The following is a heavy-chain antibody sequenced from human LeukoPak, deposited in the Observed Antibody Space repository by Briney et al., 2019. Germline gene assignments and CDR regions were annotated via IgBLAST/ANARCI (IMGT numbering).Heavy chain of an antibody. V-gene: IGHV3-74*01. CDR2: IDNDRSFT. CDR1: GFTFSSYW. CDR3: ARGCSGGSCYR. Sequence: GGSLRLSCAASGFTFSSYWMHWVRQAPGKGLVWVSRIDNDRSFTTYADSVKGRFTISRDNAKNTLYLQMNSLRAEDTAVYYCARGCSGGSCYRWGQGTLVTVSS. D-gene: IGHD2-15*01. J-gene: IGHJ4*02.